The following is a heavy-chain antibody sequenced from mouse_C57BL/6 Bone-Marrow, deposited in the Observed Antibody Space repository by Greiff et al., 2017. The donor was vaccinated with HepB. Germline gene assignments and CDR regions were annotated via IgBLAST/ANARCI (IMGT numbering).Heavy chain of an antibody. V-gene: IGHV5-17*01. Sequence: EVMLVESGGGLVKPGGSLKLSCAASGFTFSDYGMHWVRQAPEKGLEWVAYISSGSSTIYYADTVKGRFTISRDNAKNTLFLQMTSLRSEDTAMYYCARDSNYVGRYFDVWGTGTTVTVSS. D-gene: IGHD2-5*01. CDR2: ISSGSSTI. CDR1: GFTFSDYG. J-gene: IGHJ1*03. CDR3: ARDSNYVGRYFDV.